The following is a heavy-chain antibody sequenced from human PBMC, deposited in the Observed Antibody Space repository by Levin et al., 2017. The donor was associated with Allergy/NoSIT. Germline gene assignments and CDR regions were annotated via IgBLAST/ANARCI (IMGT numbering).Heavy chain of an antibody. CDR2: IWYDGSNK. Sequence: GGSLRLSCAASGFTFSSYGMHWVRQAPGKGLEWVAVIWYDGSNKYYADSVKGRFTISRDNSKNTLYLQMNSLRAEDTAVYYCARDRARIVGATGPFDYWGQGTLVTVSS. J-gene: IGHJ4*02. CDR3: ARDRARIVGATGPFDY. V-gene: IGHV3-33*01. CDR1: GFTFSSYG. D-gene: IGHD1-26*01.